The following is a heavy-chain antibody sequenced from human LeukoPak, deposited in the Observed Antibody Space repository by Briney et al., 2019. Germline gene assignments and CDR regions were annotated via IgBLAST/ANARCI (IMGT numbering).Heavy chain of an antibody. CDR2: ISAYNGNT. V-gene: IGHV1-18*01. Sequence: ASVKVSCKASGYTFTSYGISWVRQAPGQGLECMGWISAYNGNTNYAQKLQGRVTMTTDTSTSTAYMELRSLRSDDTAVYYCARDHEPIVYFDWLLDPYYYYYMDVWGKGTTVTVSS. J-gene: IGHJ6*03. CDR3: ARDHEPIVYFDWLLDPYYYYYMDV. CDR1: GYTFTSYG. D-gene: IGHD3-9*01.